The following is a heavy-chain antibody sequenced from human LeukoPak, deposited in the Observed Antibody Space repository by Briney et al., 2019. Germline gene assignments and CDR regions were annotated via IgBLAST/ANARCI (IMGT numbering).Heavy chain of an antibody. CDR3: ASLYDSTGFCYDY. CDR2: ISGSGDAI. D-gene: IGHD3-22*01. Sequence: GGSLRLSCAVSGFRSSDYYMSWIRQTPGKGLEFISYISGSGDAIYYADSVKGRFTISRDNAKNSLYLQLDSLSAEDTAVYYCASLYDSTGFCYDYWGQGALVTVSS. CDR1: GFRSSDYY. V-gene: IGHV3-11*01. J-gene: IGHJ4*02.